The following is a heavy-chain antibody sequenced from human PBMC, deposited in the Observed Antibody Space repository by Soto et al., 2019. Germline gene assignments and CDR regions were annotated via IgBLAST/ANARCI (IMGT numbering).Heavy chain of an antibody. J-gene: IGHJ4*02. CDR3: ARRSCSGGSCFFDY. D-gene: IGHD2-15*01. CDR1: GGSISSSSYY. CDR2: IYYSGST. V-gene: IGHV4-39*01. Sequence: PSETLSLTCTVSGGSISSSSYYWGWIRQPPGKGLEWIGSIYYSGSTYYNPSLKSRVTISVDTSKNQFSLKLSSVTAADTAVYYCARRSCSGGSCFFDYWGQGTLVTSPQ.